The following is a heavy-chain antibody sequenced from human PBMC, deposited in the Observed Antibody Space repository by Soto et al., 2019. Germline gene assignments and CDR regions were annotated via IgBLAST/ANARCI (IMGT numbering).Heavy chain of an antibody. J-gene: IGHJ6*02. CDR3: ARDRGVYYDFWSGYYTSRNYYGMDV. D-gene: IGHD3-3*01. CDR2: IIPIFGTA. CDR1: GGSFSSYA. Sequence: VASVKVSCKASGGSFSSYASSWVRQAPGQGLEWMGGIIPIFGTANYAQKFQGRVTITADESTSTAYMELSSLRSEDTAVYYCARDRGVYYDFWSGYYTSRNYYGMDVWGQGTTVTVSS. V-gene: IGHV1-69*13.